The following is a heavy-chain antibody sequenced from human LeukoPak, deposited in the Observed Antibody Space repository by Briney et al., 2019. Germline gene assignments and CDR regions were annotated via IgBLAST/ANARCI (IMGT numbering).Heavy chain of an antibody. Sequence: GGSLRLSCAASGFTFSSYSMNWVRQAPGKGLEWVSSISSSSSYIYYADSVKGRFTISRDNAKNSLYLQMNSLRAEDTAVYYCAREAQYSSGWYWFDPWGQGTLVTVSS. J-gene: IGHJ5*02. CDR1: GFTFSSYS. V-gene: IGHV3-21*01. CDR3: AREAQYSSGWYWFDP. D-gene: IGHD6-19*01. CDR2: ISSSSSYI.